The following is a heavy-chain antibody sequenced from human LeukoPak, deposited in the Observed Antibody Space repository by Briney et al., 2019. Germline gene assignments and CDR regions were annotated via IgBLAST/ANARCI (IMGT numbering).Heavy chain of an antibody. D-gene: IGHD6-13*01. J-gene: IGHJ4*02. CDR3: ARDPPAYSSRSSNNNDY. CDR2: IYSGGST. CDR1: GFTVSSNY. V-gene: IGHV3-66*01. Sequence: GGSLRLSCAASGFTVSSNYMSWVRQAPGKGLEWVSVIYSGGSTYYADSVKGRFTISRDNSKNTLYLQMNSLRAEDTAVYYCARDPPAYSSRSSNNNDYWGQGTLVTVSS.